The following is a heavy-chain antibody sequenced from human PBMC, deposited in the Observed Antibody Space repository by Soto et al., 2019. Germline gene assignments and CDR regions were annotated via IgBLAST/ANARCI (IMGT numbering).Heavy chain of an antibody. CDR2: ISGSGFKK. J-gene: IGHJ5*02. V-gene: IGHV3-23*01. CDR1: GFIFDNFG. CDR3: AKNQGVELVPLATVDWFDP. D-gene: IGHD1-26*01. Sequence: GGSLRLSCAASGFIFDNFGMSWVRQAPGKGLEWISSISGSGFKKYYADSVKGRFTISRDNSKSTVYLELNNLSAEDTAVYHCAKNQGVELVPLATVDWFDPWGQGSVVTVSS.